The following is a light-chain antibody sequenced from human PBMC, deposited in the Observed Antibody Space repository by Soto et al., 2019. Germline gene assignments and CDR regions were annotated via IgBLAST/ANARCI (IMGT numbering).Light chain of an antibody. CDR1: QSVGSSY. Sequence: EVVLTQSPGTLSLSPGERATLSCGASQSVGSSYLAWYQQKPGQAPSLLIYGASTRATGIPDRFSGSGSGTEYTLTISRLEPEAFAVYYCQQSYSTPRTFGQGTKVEI. J-gene: IGKJ1*01. CDR2: GAS. V-gene: IGKV3-20*01. CDR3: QQSYSTPRT.